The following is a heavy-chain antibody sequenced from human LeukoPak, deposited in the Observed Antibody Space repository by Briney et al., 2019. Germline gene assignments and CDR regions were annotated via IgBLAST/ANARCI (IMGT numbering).Heavy chain of an antibody. D-gene: IGHD3-22*01. Sequence: SQTLSLTCAISGDSVSSNTAAWNWIRQSPSRGLEWLGRTYYRSKWYNDYAVSVKSRITINPDTSKNQFSLQLNSVTPEDTAVYYCARVGYYDSSGYYSMGAFDIWGQGTMVTVSS. CDR2: TYYRSKWYN. CDR1: GDSVSSNTAA. CDR3: ARVGYYDSSGYYSMGAFDI. V-gene: IGHV6-1*01. J-gene: IGHJ3*02.